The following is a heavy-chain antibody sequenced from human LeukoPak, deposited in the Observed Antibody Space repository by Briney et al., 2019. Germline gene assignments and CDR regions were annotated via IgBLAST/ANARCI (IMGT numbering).Heavy chain of an antibody. Sequence: VASVKVSCKASGGTFSSYAISWVRQAPGQGLEWMGGIIPIFGTANYAQKFQGRVTITADESTSTAYMELSSLRSEDTAVYYCARVRDITTHYYSDYWGQGTLVTVSS. CDR1: GGTFSSYA. D-gene: IGHD3-3*01. V-gene: IGHV1-69*01. J-gene: IGHJ4*02. CDR3: ARVRDITTHYYSDY. CDR2: IIPIFGTA.